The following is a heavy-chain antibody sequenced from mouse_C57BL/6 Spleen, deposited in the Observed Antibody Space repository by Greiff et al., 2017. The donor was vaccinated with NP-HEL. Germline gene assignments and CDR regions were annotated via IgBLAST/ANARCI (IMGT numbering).Heavy chain of an antibody. CDR1: GFTFSSYA. CDR3: ARDLDYGSSFAY. Sequence: EVQRVESGGGLVKPGGSLKLSCAASGFTFSSYAMSWVRQTPEKRLEWVATISDGGSYTYYPDNVKGRFTISRDNAKNNLYLQMSHLKSEDTAMYYCARDLDYGSSFAYWGQGTLVTVSA. D-gene: IGHD1-1*01. J-gene: IGHJ3*01. CDR2: ISDGGSYT. V-gene: IGHV5-4*01.